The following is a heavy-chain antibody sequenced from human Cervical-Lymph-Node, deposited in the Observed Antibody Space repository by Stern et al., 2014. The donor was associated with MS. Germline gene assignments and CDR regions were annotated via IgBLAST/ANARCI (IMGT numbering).Heavy chain of an antibody. D-gene: IGHD3-3*01. CDR2: ISSSRSQI. Sequence: VQLVQSGGGLVQPGGSLRLSCAASGFTFSSYSMNWVRQAPGQGLEWDSYISSSRSQIYYADSVKGRLTISSDNAQHSLSLQMNSLRDEDTAVYYCARANYDFWSGNSSFQRYYYGMDVWGQGTTVTVSS. J-gene: IGHJ6*02. CDR1: GFTFSSYS. V-gene: IGHV3-48*02. CDR3: ARANYDFWSGNSSFQRYYYGMDV.